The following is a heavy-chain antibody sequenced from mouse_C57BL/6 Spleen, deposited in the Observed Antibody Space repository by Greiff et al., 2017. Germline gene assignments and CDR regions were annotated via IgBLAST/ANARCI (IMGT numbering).Heavy chain of an antibody. D-gene: IGHD2-4*01. CDR2: IEHNSGGT. V-gene: IGHV1-72*01. CDR3: ARYDYDEVWFAY. J-gene: IGHJ3*01. CDR1: GYTFTSYW. Sequence: QVQLQQPGAELVKPGASVKLSCKASGYTFTSYWMHWVKQRPGRGLEWIGRIEHNSGGTKYNEKFKSKATRTVDKPSSTAYMQLSSLTSDDSAVYYCARYDYDEVWFAYWGQGTLVTVSA.